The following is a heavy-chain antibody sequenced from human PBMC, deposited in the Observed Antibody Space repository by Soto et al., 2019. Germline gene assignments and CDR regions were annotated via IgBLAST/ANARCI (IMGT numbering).Heavy chain of an antibody. CDR1: GLTFRNAG. J-gene: IGHJ6*02. CDR3: TTDGGYCISTSCPGDYYYYGMDV. V-gene: IGHV3-15*07. CDR2: IKSNTDGRTT. Sequence: WCSLRLACAACGLTFRNAGVDGVRQTPRKGLELVGRIKSNTDGRTTDYAAAVKGRFTIPRDDSKNTLYLQMNSLKTEDTAVYYCTTDGGYCISTSCPGDYYYYGMDVSAQGTTVTVSS. D-gene: IGHD2-2*01.